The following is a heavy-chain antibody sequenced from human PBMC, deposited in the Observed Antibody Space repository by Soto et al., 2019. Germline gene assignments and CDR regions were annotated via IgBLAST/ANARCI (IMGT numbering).Heavy chain of an antibody. CDR3: ARARRLAPVDY. CDR2: INPNSGGT. CDR1: GYTFTGYY. D-gene: IGHD6-19*01. V-gene: IGHV1-2*04. Sequence: ASVKVYCKAAGYTFTGYYMHWVRQAPGQGLEWMGWINPNSGGTNYAQKFQGWVTMTRDTSISTAYMELSRLRSDDTAVYYCARARRLAPVDYWGRGTLVTVSS. J-gene: IGHJ4*02.